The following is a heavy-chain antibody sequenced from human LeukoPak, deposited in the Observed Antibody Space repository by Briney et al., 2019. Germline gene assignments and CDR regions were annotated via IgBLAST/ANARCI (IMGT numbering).Heavy chain of an antibody. Sequence: SETRSPTCSVSGGSVSSGSYYWSWIRQPPGRGRGGIGYICYSGSANYNPSLKSRVTISVATSKNQFSLKLSSVTAADTAVYYCARDRIAAAGTGWCDPWGQGTLVTVSS. J-gene: IGHJ5*02. CDR2: ICYSGSA. D-gene: IGHD6-13*01. CDR1: GGSVSSGSYY. V-gene: IGHV4-61*01. CDR3: ARDRIAAAGTGWCDP.